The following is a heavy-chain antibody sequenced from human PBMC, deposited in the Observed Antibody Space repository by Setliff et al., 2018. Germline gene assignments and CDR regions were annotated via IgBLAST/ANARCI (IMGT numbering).Heavy chain of an antibody. Sequence: PSETLSLTCSVSGASTSSGNDFWNWIRQPAGKGLEWIGNIYTNGGTDYSPSLKSRVTISVDTSKNQFSLKLSSVTAADTAVYYCARGRVEMATITPFDYWGQGTLVTVSS. CDR3: ARGRVEMATITPFDY. D-gene: IGHD5-12*01. CDR1: GASTSSGNDF. V-gene: IGHV4-61*09. CDR2: IYTNGGT. J-gene: IGHJ4*02.